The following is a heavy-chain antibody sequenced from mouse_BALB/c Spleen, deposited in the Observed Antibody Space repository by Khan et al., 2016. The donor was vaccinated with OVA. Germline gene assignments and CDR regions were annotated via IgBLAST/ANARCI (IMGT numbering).Heavy chain of an antibody. CDR1: GYSFTGYT. CDR3: VRAASYGDYVEAWFAY. V-gene: IGHV1-18*01. D-gene: IGHD2-13*01. J-gene: IGHJ3*01. CDR2: INPYNGGT. Sequence: EVQLQQSGPELVKPGASMKMSCKAYGYSFTGYTMNWVKQSRVKNLEWIGLINPYNGGTAYNQKFGGKATLTVDKSSNTAYMELLSLTSEDSAVYYCVRAASYGDYVEAWFAYWGQGTLVTVSA.